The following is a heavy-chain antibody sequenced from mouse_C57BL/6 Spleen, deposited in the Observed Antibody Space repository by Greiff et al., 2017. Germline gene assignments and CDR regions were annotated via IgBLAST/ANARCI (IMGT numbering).Heavy chain of an antibody. CDR3: AREVLLRRGFDY. V-gene: IGHV1-52*01. Sequence: QVQLQQPGAELVRPGSSVKLSCKASGYTFTSYWMHWVKQRPIQGLEWIGNIDPSDSETHYNQKFKDKATLTVDKSSSTAYMQLSSLTSADSAVYYCAREVLLRRGFDYWGQGTTLTVSS. CDR1: GYTFTSYW. CDR2: IDPSDSET. D-gene: IGHD1-1*01. J-gene: IGHJ2*01.